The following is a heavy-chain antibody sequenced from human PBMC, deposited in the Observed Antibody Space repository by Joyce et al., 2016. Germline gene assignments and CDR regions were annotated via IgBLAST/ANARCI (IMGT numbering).Heavy chain of an antibody. CDR1: EFALSSHA. D-gene: IGHD2-2*02. Sequence: QVPLLESGGGVAQPGRSLRLSCAASEFALSSHAMHWVRQAPGKGREWVAVMSYDGSHQYYADSVRGRFTISRDNSQNTLYLQMNSLRVEDTAVYYCTRSSRTGYTAGWPDFDYWGQGTLVTVSS. CDR2: MSYDGSHQ. V-gene: IGHV3-30*03. J-gene: IGHJ4*02. CDR3: TRSSRTGYTAGWPDFDY.